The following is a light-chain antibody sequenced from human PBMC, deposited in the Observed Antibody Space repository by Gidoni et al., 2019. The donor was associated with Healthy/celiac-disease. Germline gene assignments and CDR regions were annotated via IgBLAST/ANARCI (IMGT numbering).Light chain of an antibody. CDR1: SSDVGGYNY. V-gene: IGLV2-14*03. CDR3: SSYTSSSTLDV. Sequence: QSALTQPASVSGSPGPSLTISCTGTSSDVGGYNYVSWYQQHPGKAPKLMIYDVSNRPSGVSNRFSGSKSGNTASLTISGLQAEDEADYYCSSYTSSSTLDVFGTGTKVTVL. J-gene: IGLJ1*01. CDR2: DVS.